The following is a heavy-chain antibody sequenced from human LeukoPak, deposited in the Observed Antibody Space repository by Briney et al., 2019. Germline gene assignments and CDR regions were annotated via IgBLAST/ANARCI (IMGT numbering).Heavy chain of an antibody. V-gene: IGHV3-21*01. CDR1: GFTFSSYS. J-gene: IGHJ6*02. CDR2: ISSSSSYI. Sequence: GGSLRLSCAASGFTFSSYSMTWVRQAPGKGLEWVSSISSSSSYIYYADSVKGRFTISRDNAKNSLYLQMNSLRAEDTAVYYCARDLTSPLDGYYYGMDVWGQGTTVTVSS. CDR3: ARDLTSPLDGYYYGMDV. D-gene: IGHD2-2*01.